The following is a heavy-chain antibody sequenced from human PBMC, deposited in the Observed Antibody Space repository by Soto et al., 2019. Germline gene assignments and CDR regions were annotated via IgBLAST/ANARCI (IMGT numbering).Heavy chain of an antibody. Sequence: EVQLLESGGGLVQPGGSLRLSCAASGFTFSSYAMSWVRQAPGQGLEWVSAISGSGGSTYYADSVKGRFTISRDNSKNALDLQMNSLRAEDTAVYYCAKGPGTGGSCCPFDPCGQGTLVTVSS. CDR1: GFTFSSYA. V-gene: IGHV3-23*01. CDR2: ISGSGGST. D-gene: IGHD2-15*01. CDR3: AKGPGTGGSCCPFDP. J-gene: IGHJ5*02.